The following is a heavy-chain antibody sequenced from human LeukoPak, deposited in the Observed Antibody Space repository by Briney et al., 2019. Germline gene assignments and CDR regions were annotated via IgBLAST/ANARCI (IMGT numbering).Heavy chain of an antibody. D-gene: IGHD3-22*01. CDR3: ARDWETLTYYDSSGQEY. CDR1: GFTFSSYA. J-gene: IGHJ3*01. CDR2: ISGSGGTT. V-gene: IGHV3-23*01. Sequence: GGSPRLSCAASGFTFSSYAMSWVRQAPGKGLEWVSAISGSGGTTYYADSVKGRFTISRDNSKNTLYLQMNSLRAEDTAIYFCARDWETLTYYDSSGQEYWGQGTMVTVSS.